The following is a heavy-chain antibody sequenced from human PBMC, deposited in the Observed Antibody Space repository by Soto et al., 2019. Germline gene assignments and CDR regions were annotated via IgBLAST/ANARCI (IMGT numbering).Heavy chain of an antibody. CDR1: GFTFSSYA. J-gene: IGHJ4*02. CDR2: ISGSGGST. Sequence: VGSLRLSCAASGFTFSSYAMSWVRQSPGKGLEWVSAISGSGGSTYYADSVKGRFTISRDNSKNTLYLQMNSLRAEDTAVYYCAKGGAPNYHDSSAYLPFEYWGQGTSVTVS. D-gene: IGHD3-22*01. CDR3: AKGGAPNYHDSSAYLPFEY. V-gene: IGHV3-23*01.